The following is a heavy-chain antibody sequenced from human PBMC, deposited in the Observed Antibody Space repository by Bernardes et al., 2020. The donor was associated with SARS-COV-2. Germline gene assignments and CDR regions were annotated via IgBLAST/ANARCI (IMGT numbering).Heavy chain of an antibody. CDR3: ARRGGEGGEEHAFDI. D-gene: IGHD3-10*01. CDR1: GGSISGYY. Sequence: SETLSLTCTVSGGSISGYYWSWIRQPPGKGLEWIGYIYYSGSTYYNPSLKSRVTISVDTSKNQFSLKLSSVTAADTAVYYCARRGGEGGEEHAFDIWGQGTMVTVSS. J-gene: IGHJ3*02. V-gene: IGHV4-59*08. CDR2: IYYSGST.